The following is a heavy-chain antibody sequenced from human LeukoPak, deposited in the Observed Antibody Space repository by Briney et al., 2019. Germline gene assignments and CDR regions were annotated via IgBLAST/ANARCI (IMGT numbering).Heavy chain of an antibody. V-gene: IGHV3-23*01. CDR2: ISGRGGST. J-gene: IGHJ3*02. Sequence: GGSLRLSCAASGFTFSNYAMSWVRQAPGKGLEWVSAISGRGGSTYYADSVKGRFTISRDNSKNTLYLQINSLRVEDTAVYYCAKDLGLNNGGAFDIWGQGTMVIVSS. CDR3: AKDLGLNNGGAFDI. D-gene: IGHD1/OR15-1a*01. CDR1: GFTFSNYA.